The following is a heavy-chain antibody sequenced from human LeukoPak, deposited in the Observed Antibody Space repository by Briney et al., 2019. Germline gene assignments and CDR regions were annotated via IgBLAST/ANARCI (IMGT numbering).Heavy chain of an antibody. CDR2: IKQGGSDR. Sequence: GGSLRLSCAASGFTFRNYWMSWVRQVPGTGLEWVANIKQGGSDRNYVTSVRGRFTISRDNAESSLYLQMNSLRAEDTAVYYCVRNLAVAGTCFDSWGQGTLVTVSS. V-gene: IGHV3-7*03. CDR3: VRNLAVAGTCFDS. CDR1: GFTFRNYW. J-gene: IGHJ4*02. D-gene: IGHD6-19*01.